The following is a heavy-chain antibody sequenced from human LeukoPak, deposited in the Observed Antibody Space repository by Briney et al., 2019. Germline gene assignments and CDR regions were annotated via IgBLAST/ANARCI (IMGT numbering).Heavy chain of an antibody. CDR3: AKDSAKQAARPTLSAY. CDR1: GFTFSSYG. CDR2: IRYDGSNK. Sequence: GGSLRLSCAASGFTFSSYGMHWVRQAPGKGLEWVAFIRYDGSNKYYADSVKGRFTISRDNSKNTLYLQMNSLRAEDTAVYYCAKDSAKQAARPTLSAYWGQGTLVTVSS. V-gene: IGHV3-30*02. D-gene: IGHD6-6*01. J-gene: IGHJ4*02.